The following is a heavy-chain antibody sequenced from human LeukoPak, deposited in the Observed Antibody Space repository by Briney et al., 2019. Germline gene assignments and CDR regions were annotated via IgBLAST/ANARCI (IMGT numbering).Heavy chain of an antibody. CDR3: GWFGESGYYYYMDV. CDR1: GFTFSTYW. J-gene: IGHJ6*03. V-gene: IGHV3-7*01. Sequence: PGGSLRLSCAASGFTFSTYWMTWVRQAPGKGLEWVANIRQDGSGKFYADSVKGRFTISRDNAKNSLFLQMNSLRAEDTAVYYCGWFGESGYYYYMDVWGKGTTVTVSS. CDR2: IRQDGSGK. D-gene: IGHD3-10*01.